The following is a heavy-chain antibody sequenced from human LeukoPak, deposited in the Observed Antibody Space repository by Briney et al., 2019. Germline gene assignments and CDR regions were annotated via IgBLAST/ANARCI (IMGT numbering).Heavy chain of an antibody. CDR3: ATLGYCSGGSCYSIDY. J-gene: IGHJ4*02. CDR2: FDPEDGET. D-gene: IGHD2-15*01. Sequence: ASVKVSCKASGYTFTNYYMHWVRQAPGQGLEWMGGFDPEDGETIYAQKFQGRVTMTEDTSTDAAYMELSSLRSEDTAVYYCATLGYCSGGSCYSIDYWGQGTLVTVSS. CDR1: GYTFTNYY. V-gene: IGHV1-24*01.